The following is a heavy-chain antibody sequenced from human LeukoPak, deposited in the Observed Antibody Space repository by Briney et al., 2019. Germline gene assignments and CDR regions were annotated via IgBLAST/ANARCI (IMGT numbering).Heavy chain of an antibody. J-gene: IGHJ5*02. CDR1: GGSISSGGYY. Sequence: SETLSLTCTVSGGSISSGGYYWSWIRQPPGKGLEWIGYIYHSGSTYYNPSLKSRVTISVDRSKNQFSLKLSSVTAADTAVYYCARGTHEVIAMGDWFDPWGQGTLVTVSS. V-gene: IGHV4-30-2*01. D-gene: IGHD2-21*01. CDR3: ARGTHEVIAMGDWFDP. CDR2: IYHSGST.